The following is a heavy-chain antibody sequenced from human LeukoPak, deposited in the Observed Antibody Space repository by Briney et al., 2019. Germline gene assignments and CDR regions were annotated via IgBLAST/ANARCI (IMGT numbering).Heavy chain of an antibody. V-gene: IGHV3-21*01. CDR3: AREKRIIAAAGTGDFDY. CDR2: ISSSSTYI. Sequence: GGSLRLSCAASGFTFSGYSMNWVRQAPAKGLEWVSSISSSSTYIYYADSVKGRFTISRDNAKNSVYLQMNSLRAEDTAVYYCAREKRIIAAAGTGDFDYWGQGTLVTVSS. CDR1: GFTFSGYS. J-gene: IGHJ4*02. D-gene: IGHD6-13*01.